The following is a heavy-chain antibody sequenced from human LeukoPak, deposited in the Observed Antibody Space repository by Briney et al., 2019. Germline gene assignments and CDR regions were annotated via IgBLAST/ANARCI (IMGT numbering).Heavy chain of an antibody. V-gene: IGHV3-23*01. J-gene: IGHJ4*02. CDR3: AKVGALGYYFDY. CDR1: GFTFSSSA. Sequence: GGSLRLSCAAFGFTFSSSAMIWVRQAPGKGLEWVSAVGGSGGNTYYADSVKGRFTISRDNSKNTLYMQMNSLRVEDTAVYYCAKVGALGYYFDYWGQGTLATVSS. CDR2: VGGSGGNT. D-gene: IGHD3-16*01.